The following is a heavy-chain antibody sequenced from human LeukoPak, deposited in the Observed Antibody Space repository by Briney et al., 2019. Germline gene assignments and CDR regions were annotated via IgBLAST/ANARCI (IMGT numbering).Heavy chain of an antibody. CDR2: ISGSGGST. Sequence: GGSLRLSCAASGFTFSSYAMSWVRQAPGKGLEWVSAISGSGGSTYYADSVKGRFTISRDNSKNTLYLQMNSLRAKDTAVYYCAKDLAPYDSSGYYRQFDYWGQGTLVTVSS. J-gene: IGHJ4*02. CDR3: AKDLAPYDSSGYYRQFDY. V-gene: IGHV3-23*01. D-gene: IGHD3-22*01. CDR1: GFTFSSYA.